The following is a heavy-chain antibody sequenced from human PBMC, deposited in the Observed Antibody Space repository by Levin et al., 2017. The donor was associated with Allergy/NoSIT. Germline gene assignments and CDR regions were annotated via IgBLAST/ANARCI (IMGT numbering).Heavy chain of an antibody. Sequence: HPGESLKISCAASGFIFSSYSMNWVRQAPGKGLEWVSHISSTSGTTNYADSVKGRFTISRDNAKNSLYLQMNSLRAEDTAVYYCVPTAGYCTSTFCHRGDYWGQGTLVTVSS. V-gene: IGHV3-48*01. CDR2: ISSTSGTT. CDR1: GFIFSSYS. CDR3: VPTAGYCTSTFCHRGDY. D-gene: IGHD2-2*02. J-gene: IGHJ4*02.